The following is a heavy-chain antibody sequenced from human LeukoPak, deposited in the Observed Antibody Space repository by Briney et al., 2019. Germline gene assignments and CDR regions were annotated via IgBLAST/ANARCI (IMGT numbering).Heavy chain of an antibody. V-gene: IGHV1-46*01. CDR3: ARDSPEGSSGSDAFDI. CDR1: GYTFTSYY. CDR2: INPSGGST. J-gene: IGHJ3*02. D-gene: IGHD3-22*01. Sequence: ASVKVSCKESGYTFTSYYMHWVRQAPGQGLEWVGIINPSGGSTSYAQKFQGRVTMTRDMSTSTVYMELSSLRSEDTAVYYCARDSPEGSSGSDAFDIWGQGTMVTVSS.